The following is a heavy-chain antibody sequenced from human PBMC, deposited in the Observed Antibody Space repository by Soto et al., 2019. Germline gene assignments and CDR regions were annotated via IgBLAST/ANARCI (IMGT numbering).Heavy chain of an antibody. Sequence: PGGSLRVSCEGSAFTFSNYAMAWVRQAPGKGLEWVSSIAGNGGDISYADSVKGRFTISRDNSKSTLFLQMDSLRAEDTAIYYCAKKYYGNYPFDHWGQGTLVTVSS. J-gene: IGHJ4*02. V-gene: IGHV3-23*01. CDR3: AKKYYGNYPFDH. D-gene: IGHD1-7*01. CDR2: IAGNGGDI. CDR1: AFTFSNYA.